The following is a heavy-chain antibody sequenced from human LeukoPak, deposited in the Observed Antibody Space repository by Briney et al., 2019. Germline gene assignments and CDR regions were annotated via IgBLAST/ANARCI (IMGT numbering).Heavy chain of an antibody. V-gene: IGHV1-69*13. CDR1: GGTFSSYA. J-gene: IGHJ5*02. Sequence: ASVKVSCKASGGTFSSYAISWVRQAPGQGLDWMGGIIPIFGTANYAQKFQGRVTITADESTSTAYMELSSLRSEDTAVYYCAREGYYGSGSYSGTWGQGTLVTVSS. CDR2: IIPIFGTA. CDR3: AREGYYGSGSYSGT. D-gene: IGHD3-10*01.